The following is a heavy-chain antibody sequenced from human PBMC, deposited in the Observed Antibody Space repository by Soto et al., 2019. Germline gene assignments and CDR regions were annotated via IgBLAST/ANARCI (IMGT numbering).Heavy chain of an antibody. CDR2: ISGSGGST. D-gene: IGHD3-3*01. CDR1: GFTFSSYA. Sequence: EVQLLESGGGLVQPGGSLRLSCAASGFTFSSYAMSWVRQAPGKGLEWVSAISGSGGSTYYADSVKGRFTISRDTSKNTLYLQMHSLSAEDTAVYYCAKGSIIFGVTSDAFDIWGQGTMVTVSS. J-gene: IGHJ3*02. CDR3: AKGSIIFGVTSDAFDI. V-gene: IGHV3-23*01.